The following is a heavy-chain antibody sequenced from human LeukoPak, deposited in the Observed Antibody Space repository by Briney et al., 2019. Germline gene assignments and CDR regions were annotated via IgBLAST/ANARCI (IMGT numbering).Heavy chain of an antibody. D-gene: IGHD1-20*01. CDR2: IRKKPNRYTT. J-gene: IGHJ3*01. Sequence: PGGSLRLSCAASGFTFSDHFMDWVRQAPGKGLEWVGRIRKKPNRYTTEYAASVKGRFTFSRDDSKNSLYLQMNSLETEDTAVYYCARVSAITGATDALDFWGQGTMVTVSS. CDR1: GFTFSDHF. V-gene: IGHV3-72*01. CDR3: ARVSAITGATDALDF.